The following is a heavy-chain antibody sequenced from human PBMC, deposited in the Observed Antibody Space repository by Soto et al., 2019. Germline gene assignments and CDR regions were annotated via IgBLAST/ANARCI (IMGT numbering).Heavy chain of an antibody. CDR3: ASGDGYNSCCCSDVPIDDPFDI. CDR2: IIPIFGTA. J-gene: IGHJ3*02. Sequence: QVQLVQSGAEVKKPGSSVKVSCKASGGTFSSYAISWVRQAPGQGLEWMGGIIPIFGTANYAQKFQGRVTIPADESPTTAYMELSSLSSEDTAVYYCASGDGYNSCCCSDVPIDDPFDIWGQGTMVTVSS. V-gene: IGHV1-69*12. D-gene: IGHD5-12*01. CDR1: GGTFSSYA.